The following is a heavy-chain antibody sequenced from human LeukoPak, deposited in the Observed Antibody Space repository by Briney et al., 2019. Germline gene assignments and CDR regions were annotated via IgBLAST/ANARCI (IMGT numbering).Heavy chain of an antibody. CDR2: TRYDEDNK. D-gene: IGHD4-17*01. Sequence: PGGSLRLSCAASGFTFSSYGMHWVRQAPGKGLEWVAFTRYDEDNKYYADSVKGRFTISRDNSKNTLYLQMNSLRAEDTAVYYCARLDFTVTTNRIDYWGQGTLVTVSS. CDR1: GFTFSSYG. CDR3: ARLDFTVTTNRIDY. V-gene: IGHV3-30*02. J-gene: IGHJ4*02.